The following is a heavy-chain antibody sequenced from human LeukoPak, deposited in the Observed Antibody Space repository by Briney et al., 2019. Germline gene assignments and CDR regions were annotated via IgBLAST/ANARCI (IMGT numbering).Heavy chain of an antibody. D-gene: IGHD4-23*01. Sequence: GGSLRLPCAASGFTVSTNYMNWVRQAPGEGLEWVSVIYTDGSTYYADSVKGRFTISRDNSKNMLYLQMNSLRAEDTAVYYCARDRPYGGKGDFDYWGQGTLVTVSS. J-gene: IGHJ4*02. CDR2: IYTDGST. CDR3: ARDRPYGGKGDFDY. CDR1: GFTVSTNY. V-gene: IGHV3-66*01.